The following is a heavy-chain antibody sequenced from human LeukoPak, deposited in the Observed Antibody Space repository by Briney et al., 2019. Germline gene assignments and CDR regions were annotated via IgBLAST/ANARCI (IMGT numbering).Heavy chain of an antibody. CDR1: GFTLSSCS. V-gene: IGHV3-21*01. D-gene: IGHD2/OR15-2a*01. J-gene: IGHJ3*02. Sequence: GGSLRLSCAASGFTLSSCSMIWVRHAPGKGREWVASISNSSSYIYYADSVKGRLAISRENAKNCLYLQMNRLIAEDRAVFYCARAGYYAEYHAFDIWGQGTMLTVSS. CDR3: ARAGYYAEYHAFDI. CDR2: ISNSSSYI.